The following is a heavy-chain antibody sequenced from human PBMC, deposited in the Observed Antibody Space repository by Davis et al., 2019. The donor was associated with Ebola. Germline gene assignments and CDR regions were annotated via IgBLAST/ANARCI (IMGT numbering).Heavy chain of an antibody. J-gene: IGHJ4*02. D-gene: IGHD3-9*01. CDR1: GYSFTSYW. CDR3: TRRNDIFTDYQIERGFDY. CDR2: IYPGDSDT. Sequence: GESLKISCKGSGYSFTSYWIGWVRQMPGKGLEWMGIIYPGDSDTRYSPSFQGQVTISADKSISTAYLQWSSLKASDTATYYCTRRNDIFTDYQIERGFDYWGQGTRSPSPQ. V-gene: IGHV5-51*01.